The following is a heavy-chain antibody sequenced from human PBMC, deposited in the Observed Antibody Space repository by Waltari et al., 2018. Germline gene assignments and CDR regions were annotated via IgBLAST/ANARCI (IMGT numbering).Heavy chain of an antibody. V-gene: IGHV1-18*01. Sequence: QVQLVQSGAEVKKPGASVKVSCKASGYTFTSYGISWVRQAPGQGLEWMGWISAYNGNTNYAQKLQGRVTMTTDTSTSTAYMELRILRSDDTAVYYCARSKQGDGYKYYFDYWGQGTLVTVSS. J-gene: IGHJ4*02. CDR1: GYTFTSYG. CDR3: ARSKQGDGYKYYFDY. CDR2: ISAYNGNT. D-gene: IGHD5-12*01.